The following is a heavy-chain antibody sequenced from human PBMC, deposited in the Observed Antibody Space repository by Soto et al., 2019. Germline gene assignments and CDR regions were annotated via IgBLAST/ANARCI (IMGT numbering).Heavy chain of an antibody. V-gene: IGHV3-30*18. CDR3: VKDGRERLRARPSDYYGMDV. CDR2: ISYDGRNK. CDR1: GFSFSNYG. J-gene: IGHJ6*02. Sequence: GGSLRLSCAASGFSFSNYGMHWVRQAPGKGLEWVALISYDGRNKYYVDSVEGRFTISRDNSKNTLDLQMNSLRVEDTAVYYCVKDGRERLRARPSDYYGMDVWGQGTTVTVSS. D-gene: IGHD3-16*01.